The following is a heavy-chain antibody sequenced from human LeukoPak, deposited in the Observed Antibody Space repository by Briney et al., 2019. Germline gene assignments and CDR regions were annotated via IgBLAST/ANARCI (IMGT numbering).Heavy chain of an antibody. CDR2: INHSGST. D-gene: IGHD2-2*01. V-gene: IGHV4-34*01. J-gene: IGHJ4*02. Sequence: SETLSLTCAVSGGSFSGQYWTWIRQFPGKGLEWIGEINHSGSTNYNPSLKSRVTMSKDMSKNHFSLRLSSVTAADTAMYYCARDLYRSICYDWGQGTPVTVSS. CDR3: ARDLYRSICYD. CDR1: GGSFSGQY.